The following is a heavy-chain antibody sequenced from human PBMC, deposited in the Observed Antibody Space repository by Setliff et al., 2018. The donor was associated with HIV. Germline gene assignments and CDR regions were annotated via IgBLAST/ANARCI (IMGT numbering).Heavy chain of an antibody. J-gene: IGHJ4*02. Sequence: ASVKVSCKASGYTFRRFGITWVRQAPGQGLEWMGIINPSGGSTSYAQKFQGRVTMTRDTSTSTVYMELSSLRSEDTAVYYCARDGRPSYSSSSGPFDYWGQGTLVTVSS. CDR3: ARDGRPSYSSSSGPFDY. V-gene: IGHV1-46*01. CDR1: GYTFRRFG. CDR2: INPSGGST. D-gene: IGHD6-6*01.